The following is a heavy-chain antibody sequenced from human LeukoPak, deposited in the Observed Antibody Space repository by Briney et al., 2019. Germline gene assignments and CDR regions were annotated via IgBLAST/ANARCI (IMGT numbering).Heavy chain of an antibody. V-gene: IGHV1-2*02. CDR3: ARGCSGGSCYYAYNWFDP. CDR1: GYTFTGYY. J-gene: IGHJ5*02. D-gene: IGHD2-15*01. Sequence: ASVKVSCKASGYTFTGYYMHWVRQAPGQGLEWMGWINPNSGGTNYAQKFQGRVTMTRDTSISTAYMELSRPRSDDTAVYYCARGCSGGSCYYAYNWFDPWGQGTLVTVSS. CDR2: INPNSGGT.